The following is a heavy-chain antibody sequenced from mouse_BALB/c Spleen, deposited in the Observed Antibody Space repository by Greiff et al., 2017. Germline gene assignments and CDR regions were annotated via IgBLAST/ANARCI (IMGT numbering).Heavy chain of an antibody. J-gene: IGHJ2*01. CDR2: INPSNGGT. CDR3: TRRLYYGTLFDY. D-gene: IGHD1-1*01. Sequence: VQLQQPGAELVKPGASVKLSCKASGYTFTSYYMYWVKQRPGQGLEWIGGINPSNGGTNFNEKFKSKATLTVDKSSSTAYMQLSSLTSEDSAVYYCTRRLYYGTLFDYRGQGTTLTVSS. V-gene: IGHV1S81*02. CDR1: GYTFTSYY.